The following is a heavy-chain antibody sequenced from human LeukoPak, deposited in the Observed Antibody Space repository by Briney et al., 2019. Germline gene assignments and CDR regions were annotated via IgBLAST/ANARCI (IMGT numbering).Heavy chain of an antibody. D-gene: IGHD5-12*01. CDR2: IKQDGSEN. CDR3: AKDLRPVATIPAFDI. J-gene: IGHJ3*02. CDR1: GFTFSNYW. Sequence: GGSLRLSCAASGFTFSNYWMSWVRQAPGKGLEWVANIKQDGSENYYVDSVKGRFTVSRDDAKNSLYLQMNSLRAEDTAVYYCAKDLRPVATIPAFDIWGQGTMVTVSS. V-gene: IGHV3-7*03.